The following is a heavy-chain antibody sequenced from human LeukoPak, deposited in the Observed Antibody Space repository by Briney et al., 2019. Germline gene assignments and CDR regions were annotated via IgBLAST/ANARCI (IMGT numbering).Heavy chain of an antibody. CDR1: GYTFTGYY. D-gene: IGHD2-15*01. Sequence: ASVKVSCKASGYTFTGYYMHWVRQAPGQGLAWMGWINPNSGGTNYAQKFQGRVTMTRDTSISTAYMELSRLRSDDTAVYYCARAQLRYCSGGSCYSLGYWGQGTLVTVSS. CDR2: INPNSGGT. CDR3: ARAQLRYCSGGSCYSLGY. J-gene: IGHJ4*02. V-gene: IGHV1-2*02.